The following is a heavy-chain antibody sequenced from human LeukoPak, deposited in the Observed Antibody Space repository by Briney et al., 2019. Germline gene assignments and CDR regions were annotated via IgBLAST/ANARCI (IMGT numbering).Heavy chain of an antibody. CDR1: GYTFTSYD. CDR2: MNPNSGNT. CDR3: AREDDGEYYFDY. J-gene: IGHJ4*02. V-gene: IGHV1-8*01. D-gene: IGHD5-24*01. Sequence: ASVKVSCKASGYTFTSYDINWVRQATGQGLEWMGWMNPNSGNTGYAQKFQGRVTMTRDTSTSTAYMELSSLRSEDTAVYYCAREDDGEYYFDYWGQGTLVTVSS.